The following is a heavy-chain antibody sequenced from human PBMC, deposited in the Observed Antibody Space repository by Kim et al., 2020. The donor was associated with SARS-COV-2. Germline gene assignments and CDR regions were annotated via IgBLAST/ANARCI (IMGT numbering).Heavy chain of an antibody. Sequence: QKFQGRVTITADEPTSTAYMELSSLRSEDTAVYYCAGLGVHSSSSPDFDYWGQGTLVTVSS. CDR3: AGLGVHSSSSPDFDY. V-gene: IGHV1-69*01. J-gene: IGHJ4*02. D-gene: IGHD6-6*01.